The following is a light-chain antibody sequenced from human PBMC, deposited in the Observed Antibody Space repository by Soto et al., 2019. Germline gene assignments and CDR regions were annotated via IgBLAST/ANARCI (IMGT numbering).Light chain of an antibody. CDR1: SSDVGAYNS. Sequence: QSALAQPASVSGSPGQSITISCTGTSSDVGAYNSVSWYQQHPHRAPQVIIYKGTQRPSGVSNRFSGSTSGNAASLTISALQADDEADYFCCSSAPESSSVLATGTKATVL. CDR2: KGT. CDR3: CSSAPESSSV. V-gene: IGLV2-23*01. J-gene: IGLJ1*01.